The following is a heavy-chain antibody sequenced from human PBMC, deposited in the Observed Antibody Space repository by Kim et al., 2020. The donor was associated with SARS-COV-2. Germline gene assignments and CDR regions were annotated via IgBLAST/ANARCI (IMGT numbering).Heavy chain of an antibody. V-gene: IGHV1-18*01. CDR3: ARGGYDYVWVSYRYTEWFDP. CDR1: GYTFTSYG. Sequence: ASVKVSCKASGYTFTSYGISWVRQAPGQGLEWMGWISAYNGNTNYAQKLQGRVTMTTDTSTSTAYMELRSLRSDDTAVYYCARGGYDYVWVSYRYTEWFDPWGQGTLVTVSS. D-gene: IGHD3-16*02. J-gene: IGHJ5*02. CDR2: ISAYNGNT.